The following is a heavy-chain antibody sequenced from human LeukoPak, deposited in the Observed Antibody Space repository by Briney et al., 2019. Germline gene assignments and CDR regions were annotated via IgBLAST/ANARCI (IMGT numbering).Heavy chain of an antibody. CDR2: ISSSSSYI. D-gene: IGHD3-3*01. CDR1: RFTFSSYS. CDR3: ARERYDFWSGYYTDFYYYGMDV. J-gene: IGHJ6*02. V-gene: IGHV3-21*01. Sequence: GGSLRLSCAASRFTFSSYSMNWVRQAPGKGLEWVSSISSSSSYIYYADSVKGRFTISRDNAKNSLYLQMNSLRAEDTAVYYCARERYDFWSGYYTDFYYYGMDVWGQGTTVTVSS.